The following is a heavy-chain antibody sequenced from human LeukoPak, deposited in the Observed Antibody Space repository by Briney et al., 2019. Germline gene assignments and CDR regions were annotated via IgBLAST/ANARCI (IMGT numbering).Heavy chain of an antibody. V-gene: IGHV4-39*01. CDR1: GASISGGTYY. Sequence: SETLSLTWSVSGASISGGTYYWGWIRQRPGKGLEWIGSIYYTGSTYDNPSLKSRVTISVDTSKNQFSLKLSSVTAADTAVYYCARRGGSGRAFDYWGQGTLVTVSS. CDR3: ARRGGSGRAFDY. J-gene: IGHJ4*02. CDR2: IYYTGST. D-gene: IGHD1-26*01.